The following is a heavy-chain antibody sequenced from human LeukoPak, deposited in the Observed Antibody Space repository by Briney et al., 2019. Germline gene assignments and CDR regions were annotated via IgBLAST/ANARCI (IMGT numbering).Heavy chain of an antibody. V-gene: IGHV4-34*01. D-gene: IGHD6-19*01. CDR1: GGSFSGYY. CDR3: ARGRGIAVAGSPRANGGMGY. CDR2: INHSGST. Sequence: PSETLSLTCAVYGGSFSGYYWSWIRQPPGKGLEWIGEINHSGSTNYNPSLKSRVTISVDTSKNQFSLKLSSVTAADTAVYYCARGRGIAVAGSPRANGGMGYWGQGTLVTVSS. J-gene: IGHJ4*02.